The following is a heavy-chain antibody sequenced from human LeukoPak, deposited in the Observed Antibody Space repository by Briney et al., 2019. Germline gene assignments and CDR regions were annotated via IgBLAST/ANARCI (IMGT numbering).Heavy chain of an antibody. J-gene: IGHJ4*02. V-gene: IGHV1-69*01. Sequence: GASVKVSCKASGGTFSSYAISWVRQAPGQGLEWMGGIIPIFGTANYAQKFQGRVTITADESTSTAYMELSSLRSEDTAVYYCASPPGYYDSSGYLTDYWGQGTLVTVSS. CDR1: GGTFSSYA. CDR3: ASPPGYYDSSGYLTDY. D-gene: IGHD3-22*01. CDR2: IIPIFGTA.